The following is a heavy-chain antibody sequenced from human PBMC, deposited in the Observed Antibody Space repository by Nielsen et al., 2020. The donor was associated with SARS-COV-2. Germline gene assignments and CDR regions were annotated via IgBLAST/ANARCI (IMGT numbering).Heavy chain of an antibody. CDR3: ARDGGRWLPSYYDYVWGSYPTAGWFDP. V-gene: IGHV4-39*02. CDR2: IYYSGST. D-gene: IGHD3-16*02. CDR1: GGSISSSSYY. Sequence: SETLSLTCTVSGGSISSSSYYWGWIRQPPGKGLEWIGSIYYSGSTYYNPSLKSRVTISVDTSKNQFSLKLSSVTAADTAVYYCARDGGRWLPSYYDYVWGSYPTAGWFDPWGQGTLVTVSS. J-gene: IGHJ5*02.